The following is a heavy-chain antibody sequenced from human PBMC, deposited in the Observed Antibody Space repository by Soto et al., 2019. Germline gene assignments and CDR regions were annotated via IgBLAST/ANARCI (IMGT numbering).Heavy chain of an antibody. J-gene: IGHJ6*02. CDR3: APPHYYSAMEV. CDR1: GYTFTSYF. CDR2: ISAYNGNT. Sequence: ASVKVSCKASGYTFTSYFITWVRQAPGQGLEWMGWISAYNGNTNYAQMLQGRVTMTTDTSTATAYMEMTSLRSDDTAVYYCAPPHYYSAMEVWGQGTTVTAP. V-gene: IGHV1-18*01.